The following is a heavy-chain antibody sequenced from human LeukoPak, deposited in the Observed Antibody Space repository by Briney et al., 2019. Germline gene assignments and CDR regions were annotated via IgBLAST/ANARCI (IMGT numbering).Heavy chain of an antibody. CDR1: GFTVSSNY. CDR3: ARGSNSGSYYGSEYFQH. J-gene: IGHJ1*01. D-gene: IGHD1-26*01. Sequence: GGSLRLSCAASGFTVSSNYMSWVRQAPGKGLVWVSRINSDGSSTTYADSVKGRFTISRDNAKNTLYLQMNSLRAEDTAVYYCARGSNSGSYYGSEYFQHWGQGTLVIVSS. CDR2: INSDGSST. V-gene: IGHV3-74*01.